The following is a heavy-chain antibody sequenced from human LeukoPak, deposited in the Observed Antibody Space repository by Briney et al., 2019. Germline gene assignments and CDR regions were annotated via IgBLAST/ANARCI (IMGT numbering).Heavy chain of an antibody. CDR1: GFTFSSYS. CDR2: ISSSSSYI. J-gene: IGHJ4*02. D-gene: IGHD2-2*01. V-gene: IGHV3-21*01. Sequence: PGGSLRLSCAASGFTFSSYSMNWVRQAPGKGLEWVSSISSSSSYIYYADSVKGRFTISRDNAKNSLYLQMSSLRAEDTAVYYCARESPVPYYFDYWGQGTLVTVSS. CDR3: ARESPVPYYFDY.